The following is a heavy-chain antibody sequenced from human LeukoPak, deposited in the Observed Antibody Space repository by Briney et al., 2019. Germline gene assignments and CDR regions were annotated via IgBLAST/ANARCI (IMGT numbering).Heavy chain of an antibody. CDR1: GGSIRSSNW. V-gene: IGHV4-4*02. D-gene: IGHD6-19*01. J-gene: IGHJ3*02. CDR3: ARRYSSGWYYGGAFDI. CDR2: IYDSGST. Sequence: SETLSLTCAVSGGSIRSSNWWSWVRQPPGKGLEWIGEIYDSGSTNYNPSLKSRATISVDNSENHFSLKLSSVTAADTAVYYCARRYSSGWYYGGAFDIWGQGTMVTVSS.